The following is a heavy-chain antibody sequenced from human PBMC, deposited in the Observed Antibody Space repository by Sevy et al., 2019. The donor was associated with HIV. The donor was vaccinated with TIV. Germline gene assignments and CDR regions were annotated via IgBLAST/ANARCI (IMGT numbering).Heavy chain of an antibody. J-gene: IGHJ6*03. Sequence: GGSLRLSCAASGFTFSSYGMHWVRQAPGKGLEWVAVISYDGSNKYYADSVKGRFTISRDNSKNTLYLQMNSLRAEDTAVYYCAKSSCSSTSCWWGYYYYYMDVWGKGTTVTVS. D-gene: IGHD2-2*01. V-gene: IGHV3-30*18. CDR2: ISYDGSNK. CDR1: GFTFSSYG. CDR3: AKSSCSSTSCWWGYYYYYMDV.